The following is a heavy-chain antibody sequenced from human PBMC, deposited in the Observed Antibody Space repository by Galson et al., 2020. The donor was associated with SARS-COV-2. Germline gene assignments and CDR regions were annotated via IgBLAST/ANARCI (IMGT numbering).Heavy chain of an antibody. CDR2: IHWDDDE. D-gene: IGHD3-3*01. Sequence: SGPTLVKPTQTLTLTCTFSGFSLRSRGVGVGWIRQPPGEALEWPALIHWDDDERYSPSLKSRVTITKDTSKNQVVLRMANTDPLDTATYYCAHRDFGVWSGYYTACDYWGQGILVTVSS. J-gene: IGHJ4*02. V-gene: IGHV2-5*02. CDR3: AHRDFGVWSGYYTACDY. CDR1: GFSLRSRGVG.